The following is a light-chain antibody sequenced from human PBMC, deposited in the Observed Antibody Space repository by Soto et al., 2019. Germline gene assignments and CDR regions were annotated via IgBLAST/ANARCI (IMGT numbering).Light chain of an antibody. J-gene: IGLJ3*02. Sequence: QPVLTQPPSASGTPGQRVTISCSGGSPNIGSNTVNWYRQLPGAAPTPLIYYNDQRPSGVPDRFSGSKSGTSASLAISGLQSEDEAHYYCAAWDDSLYGGVFGGGTKVTVL. CDR1: SPNIGSNT. CDR2: YND. V-gene: IGLV1-44*01. CDR3: AAWDDSLYGGV.